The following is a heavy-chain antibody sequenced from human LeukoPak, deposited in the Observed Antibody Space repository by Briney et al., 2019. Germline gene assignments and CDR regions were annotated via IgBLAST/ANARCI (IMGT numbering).Heavy chain of an antibody. J-gene: IGHJ3*02. V-gene: IGHV3-21*01. CDR2: ISNSGDYI. D-gene: IGHD6-19*01. Sequence: GSLRLSCTVSGFPFSSFTMNWVRQGPGKGLEWVASISNSGDYISYADSLKGRFTISRDNAKNSLFLQMSSLRAEDTAVYYCAREMYAGWYFAFDIWGQGTMVTVSS. CDR3: AREMYAGWYFAFDI. CDR1: GFPFSSFT.